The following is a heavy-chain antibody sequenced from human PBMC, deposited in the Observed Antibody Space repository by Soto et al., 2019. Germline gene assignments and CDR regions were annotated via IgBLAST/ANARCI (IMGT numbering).Heavy chain of an antibody. Sequence: QVQLVESGGGLVKPGGSLRLSCAASGFIFSDYYMSWIRQAPGKGLEWISYISFTTSTIYYADSVKGRFTISRDNAENSLYLQMNSLRAEDTALYYWARHSYDWTRPSFHYWGQGTLVTVSS. CDR3: ARHSYDWTRPSFHY. CDR2: ISFTTSTI. D-gene: IGHD3-3*01. J-gene: IGHJ4*02. CDR1: GFIFSDYY. V-gene: IGHV3-11*01.